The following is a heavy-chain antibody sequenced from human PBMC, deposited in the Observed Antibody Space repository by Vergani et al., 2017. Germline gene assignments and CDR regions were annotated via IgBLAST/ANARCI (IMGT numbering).Heavy chain of an antibody. Sequence: EVQLLESGGGLVQPGGSLRLSCAASGFTFSSYAMSWVRQAPGKGLEWVSAISGSGGSTYYADSVKGRFTISRDNSKNTLYLQMNSLRAEDTAVYYCASSVPPGECSSTSCPPAWYFDLWGRGTLVTVSS. CDR2: ISGSGGST. J-gene: IGHJ2*01. CDR1: GFTFSSYA. V-gene: IGHV3-23*01. D-gene: IGHD2-2*01. CDR3: ASSVPPGECSSTSCPPAWYFDL.